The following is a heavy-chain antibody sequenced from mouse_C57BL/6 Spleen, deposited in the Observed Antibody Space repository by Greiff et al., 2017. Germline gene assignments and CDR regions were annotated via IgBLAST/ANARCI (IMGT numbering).Heavy chain of an antibody. Sequence: VQLQQSGAELAKPGASVKLSCKASGYTFTSYWMHWVKQRPGQGLEWIGYINPSSGYTKYNQKFKDKATLTADKSSSTAYMQLGSLTYEDSAVYYCARYDYDRYFDVWGTGTTVTVSS. CDR3: ARYDYDRYFDV. V-gene: IGHV1-7*01. CDR2: INPSSGYT. D-gene: IGHD2-4*01. J-gene: IGHJ1*03. CDR1: GYTFTSYW.